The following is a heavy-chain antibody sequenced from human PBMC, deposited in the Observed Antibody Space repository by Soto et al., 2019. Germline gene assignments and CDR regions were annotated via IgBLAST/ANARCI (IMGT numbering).Heavy chain of an antibody. CDR2: IYYIGSC. CDR1: GGSISPYY. J-gene: IGHJ4*02. D-gene: IGHD3-3*01. CDR3: ASVSYDFWSGRHYFDS. Sequence: SETLSLTCTVSGGSISPYYWSWIRQPPAKGLDWIGYIYYIGSCNYNPSLTNRVTISVDTSKHQFSLKLSSVTAADTAVYYCASVSYDFWSGRHYFDSWGQGTLVTVSS. V-gene: IGHV4-59*01.